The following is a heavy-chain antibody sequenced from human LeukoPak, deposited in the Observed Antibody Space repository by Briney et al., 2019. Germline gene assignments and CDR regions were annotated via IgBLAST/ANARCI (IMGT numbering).Heavy chain of an antibody. CDR3: ARDDYSNYVDY. Sequence: VASVKVSCKASGYTFTSYGISWARQAPGQGLEWMGWISAYNGNTNYAQKLQGRVTMTTDTSTSTAYMELRSLRSDDTAVYYCARDDYSNYVDYWGQGTLVTVSS. D-gene: IGHD4-11*01. V-gene: IGHV1-18*01. J-gene: IGHJ4*02. CDR2: ISAYNGNT. CDR1: GYTFTSYG.